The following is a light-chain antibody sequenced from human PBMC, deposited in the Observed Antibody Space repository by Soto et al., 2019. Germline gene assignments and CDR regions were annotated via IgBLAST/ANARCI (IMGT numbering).Light chain of an antibody. CDR2: EGS. CDR3: CSYVGPRV. CDR1: SSDVGSYNL. V-gene: IGLV2-23*01. J-gene: IGLJ2*01. Sequence: QSALTQPASVSGSPGQSITISCTGTSSDVGSYNLVSWYQQHPGKAHKLMIYEGSKRPSGVSNRFSAFKSGNTASLTICGLQAEDEADYYCCSYVGPRVFGGGTKLPVL.